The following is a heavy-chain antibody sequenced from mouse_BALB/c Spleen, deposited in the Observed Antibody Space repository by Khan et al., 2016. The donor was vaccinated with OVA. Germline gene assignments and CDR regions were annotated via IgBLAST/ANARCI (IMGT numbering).Heavy chain of an antibody. V-gene: IGHV3-2*02. CDR1: GYSITSNYA. CDR2: ISYSGST. Sequence: EVQLQESGPGLVKPSQSLSLTCTVTGYSITSNYAWNWNRQFPGNKLEWMGYISYSGSTSYNPSLKSRISITRDTSKNQFFLQLSSVTTEDTVTYYCARGNYYGYAMDYWGQGTSVTVSS. J-gene: IGHJ4*01. CDR3: ARGNYYGYAMDY. D-gene: IGHD1-1*01.